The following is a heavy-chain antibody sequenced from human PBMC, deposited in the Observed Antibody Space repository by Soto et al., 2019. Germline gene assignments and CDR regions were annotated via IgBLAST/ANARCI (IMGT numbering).Heavy chain of an antibody. CDR2: ISAYNGNT. CDR1: GYTFTSYG. Sequence: AXVKVSCKASGYTFTSYGIRWVRQAPGQGLEWMGWISAYNGNTNYAQKLQGRVTMTTDTSTSTAYMELRSLRSDDTAVYYCARVQWAYVWFDPWGQGTLVTVSS. CDR3: ARVQWAYVWFDP. J-gene: IGHJ5*02. D-gene: IGHD1-26*01. V-gene: IGHV1-18*01.